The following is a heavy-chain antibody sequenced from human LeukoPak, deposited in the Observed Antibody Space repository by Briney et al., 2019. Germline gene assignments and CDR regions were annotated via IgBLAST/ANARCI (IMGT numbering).Heavy chain of an antibody. CDR2: IASKAFGGPP. CDR3: ARASGSFWYFDD. CDR1: GFNFGDHV. J-gene: IGHJ4*02. D-gene: IGHD6-19*01. Sequence: PGRSLRLSCQASGFNFGDHVMNWVRQAPGKGLEWVGFIASKAFGGPPEYAASVKGRVTISRDDSKSIAYLELNSLKTEDTAVYYCARASGSFWYFDDWGQGTLVTLSS. V-gene: IGHV3-49*04.